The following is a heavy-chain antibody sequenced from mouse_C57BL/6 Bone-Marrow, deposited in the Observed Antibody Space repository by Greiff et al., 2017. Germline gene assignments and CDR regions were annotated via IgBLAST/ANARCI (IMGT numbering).Heavy chain of an antibody. Sequence: QVQLQQSGAELVMPGASVKLSCKASGYTFTSYWMHWVKQRPGQGLEWIGEIDPFDSYTNYNQKFKGKSTLTVDKSSSTAYMQLSSLTSEDSAVYYCARDYYGSPWYFDVWGTGTTVTVSS. V-gene: IGHV1-69*01. CDR1: GYTFTSYW. J-gene: IGHJ1*03. CDR2: IDPFDSYT. D-gene: IGHD1-1*01. CDR3: ARDYYGSPWYFDV.